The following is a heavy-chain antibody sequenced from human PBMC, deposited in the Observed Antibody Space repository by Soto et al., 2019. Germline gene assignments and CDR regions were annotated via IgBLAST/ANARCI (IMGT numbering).Heavy chain of an antibody. CDR2: IGAADDP. Sequence: QLVESGGGLTQAGGSLRLSCVGSGFFFNNYDMHWVRQVRGKGLEWVSAIGAADDPYYSVSVKGRFIVSRDNAQKSFNLQINNRGAADAALFFGARANTGQLPRRGDYYYALDVWGRGTTVTVSS. V-gene: IGHV3-13*05. CDR3: ARANTGQLPRRGDYYYALDV. J-gene: IGHJ6*02. CDR1: GFFFNNYD. D-gene: IGHD2-2*01.